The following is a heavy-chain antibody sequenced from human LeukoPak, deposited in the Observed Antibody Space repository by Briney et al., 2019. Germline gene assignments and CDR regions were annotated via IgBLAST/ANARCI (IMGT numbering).Heavy chain of an antibody. CDR2: ISWNSGSI. Sequence: GRSLRLSCAASGFTFDDYAMHWVRQAPGKGLEWVSGISWNSGSIGYADSVKGRFTISRDNAKNSLYLQMNSLRAEDTALYYCAKDLSRSSYYYFDYWGQGTLVTVSS. J-gene: IGHJ4*02. CDR3: AKDLSRSSYYYFDY. CDR1: GFTFDDYA. V-gene: IGHV3-9*01. D-gene: IGHD6-6*01.